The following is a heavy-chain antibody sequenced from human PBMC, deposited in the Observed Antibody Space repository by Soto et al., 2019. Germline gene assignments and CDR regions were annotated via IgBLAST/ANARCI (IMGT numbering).Heavy chain of an antibody. J-gene: IGHJ6*02. V-gene: IGHV3-33*01. CDR1: GFTFSSYG. CDR2: IWYDGSNK. D-gene: IGHD6-19*01. CDR3: ARDPSLHGAGVAGKNYYYYYGMDV. Sequence: VQLVESGGGVVQPGRSLRLSCAASGFTFSSYGMHWVRQAPGKGLEWVAVIWYDGSNKYYADSVKGRFTISRDNSKNTLYLQMNSLRAEDTAAYYCARDPSLHGAGVAGKNYYYYYGMDVWGQGTTVTVSS.